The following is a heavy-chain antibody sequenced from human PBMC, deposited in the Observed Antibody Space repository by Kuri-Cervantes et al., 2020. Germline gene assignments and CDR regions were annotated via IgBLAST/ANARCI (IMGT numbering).Heavy chain of an antibody. CDR3: ARFCSGGSCYDQGGY. J-gene: IGHJ4*02. CDR2: INPSGGST. CDR1: GYTFTSYG. Sequence: ASVKVSCKASGYTFTSYGISWVRQAPGQGLEWMGIINPSGGSTSYAQKFQGRVTMARDTSTSTVYMELSSLRSEDTAVYYCARFCSGGSCYDQGGYWGQGTLVTVSS. D-gene: IGHD2-15*01. V-gene: IGHV1-46*01.